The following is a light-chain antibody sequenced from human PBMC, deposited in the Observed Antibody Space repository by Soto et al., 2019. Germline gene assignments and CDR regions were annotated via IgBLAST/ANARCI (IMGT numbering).Light chain of an antibody. CDR3: QETYNSPLT. CDR2: GAY. Sequence: DIQMTHSPSSLSTSVGDRVTITCRSSQNIRFYLHWFQQKPGKAPNLLIYGAYSLHSGVPSRFSGSGSGTDFTLTINSLQPEDFAVYYCQETYNSPLTFGQGTKVDIK. V-gene: IGKV1-39*01. J-gene: IGKJ1*01. CDR1: QNIRFY.